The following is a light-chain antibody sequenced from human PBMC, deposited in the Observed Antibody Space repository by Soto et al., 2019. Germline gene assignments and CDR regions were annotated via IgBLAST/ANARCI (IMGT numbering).Light chain of an antibody. Sequence: DIPLTQSPSTLSASVGDRVTITCRASQSVFIWLAWYQQKPGRAPKLLIFDGTDLGSGVPSRFSGDGSGTEFTLTISSLQPDDVATYYCQQYSGNSFTFGQGTKLEI. CDR2: DGT. J-gene: IGKJ2*01. V-gene: IGKV1-5*01. CDR1: QSVFIW. CDR3: QQYSGNSFT.